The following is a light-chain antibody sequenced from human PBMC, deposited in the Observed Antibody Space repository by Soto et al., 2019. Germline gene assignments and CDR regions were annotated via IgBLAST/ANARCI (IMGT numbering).Light chain of an antibody. V-gene: IGLV2-14*01. CDR3: SSYTSSSTPYV. CDR1: SSDVGGYNY. Sequence: QSVLTQPASRSGSPGQSSSISCTGTSSDVGGYNYVSWYQQHPGKAPKLMIYDVSNRPSGVSNRFSGSKSGNTASLTISGLQAEDEADYYCSSYTSSSTPYVFGTGTKVTVL. J-gene: IGLJ1*01. CDR2: DVS.